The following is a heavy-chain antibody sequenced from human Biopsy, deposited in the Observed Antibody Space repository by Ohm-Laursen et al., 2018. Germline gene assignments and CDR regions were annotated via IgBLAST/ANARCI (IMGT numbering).Heavy chain of an antibody. V-gene: IGHV4-34*12. CDR2: IFNGGIT. J-gene: IGHJ5*02. CDR1: GGSFSGYY. Sequence: SDTLSLTCAVYGGSFSGYYWTWIRQPPGKRLEWIGSIFNGGITYYNPSLKSRVTISVDTSKNQFSLNLSSVTGADTAVYYCARHPTGFWFDPWGQGTLVTVSS. CDR3: ARHPTGFWFDP.